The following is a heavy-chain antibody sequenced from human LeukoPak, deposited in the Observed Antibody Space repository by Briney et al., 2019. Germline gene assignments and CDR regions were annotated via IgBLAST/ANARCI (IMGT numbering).Heavy chain of an antibody. CDR1: XSDYY. D-gene: IGHD3-22*01. V-gene: IGHV3-11*01. CDR2: ISSSGSTI. Sequence: XSDYYMSWIRQAPGKGLEWVSYISSSGSTIYYADSVKGRFTISRDNAKNSLYLQMNSLRAEDTAVYYCARDLVGGYYGECEYWGQGTLVTVSS. J-gene: IGHJ4*02. CDR3: ARDLVGGYYGECEY.